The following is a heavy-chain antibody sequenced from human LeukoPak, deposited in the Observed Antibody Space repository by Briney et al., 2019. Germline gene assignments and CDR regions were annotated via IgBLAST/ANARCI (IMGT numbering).Heavy chain of an antibody. CDR2: GNARGST. J-gene: IGHJ4*02. CDR3: ARESTGTGRYNWYDL. CDR1: GGSFSSVTLY. V-gene: IGHV4-61*02. Sequence: PSQTLSLTCSVSGGSFSSVTLYWSWIRQPAGKGLEWIGRGNARGSTDSNPSLRSRVTVSVDTSKNQVSLRLSSVTAADTAVYYCARESTGTGRYNWYDLWGQGTLVNVSS. D-gene: IGHD5-24*01.